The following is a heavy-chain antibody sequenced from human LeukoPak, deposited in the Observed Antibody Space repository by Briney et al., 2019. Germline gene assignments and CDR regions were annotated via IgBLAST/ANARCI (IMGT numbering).Heavy chain of an antibody. J-gene: IGHJ4*02. V-gene: IGHV3-23*01. CDR1: GFTFSSYA. CDR3: AKDRDPGYSSSWYDY. CDR2: ISGSGGST. D-gene: IGHD6-13*01. Sequence: GSLRLSCAASGFTFSSYAMSWVRQAPGKGLEWVSAISGSGGSTYYADSVKGRFTISRDNSKNTLYLQMNSLRAEDTAVYYCAKDRDPGYSSSWYDYWGQGTLVTVSS.